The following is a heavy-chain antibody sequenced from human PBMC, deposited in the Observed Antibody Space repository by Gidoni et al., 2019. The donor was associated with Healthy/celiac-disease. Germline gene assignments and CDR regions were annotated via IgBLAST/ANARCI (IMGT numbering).Heavy chain of an antibody. Sequence: VQLLQSGAEVKKPGESLDLSCQGSVYRFTSYWIGCVRQMPGKGLDWLGIIYPGDSDTRYSPSYKGQVTISADKYISTAYLKWSSLKASDTAMYYCATTAGTDGLDYWGQGTMVTVSS. J-gene: IGHJ4*02. D-gene: IGHD6-19*01. V-gene: IGHV5-51*03. CDR1: VYRFTSYW. CDR3: ATTAGTDGLDY. CDR2: IYPGDSDT.